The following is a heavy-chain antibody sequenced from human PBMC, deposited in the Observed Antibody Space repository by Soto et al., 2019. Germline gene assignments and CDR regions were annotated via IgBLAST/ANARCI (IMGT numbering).Heavy chain of an antibody. J-gene: IGHJ4*02. Sequence: SETLSLTCIVSGGSISSSSLQWGWIRQPPGRGLDWVGSIFSSGGTYYNPSLKSRVTISVHTSINQFSLRLSSVTAADTAVYYCARQYYYGSGRQIDYWGQGTLVTVSS. CDR1: GGSISSSSLQ. D-gene: IGHD3-10*01. CDR3: ARQYYYGSGRQIDY. CDR2: IFSSGGT. V-gene: IGHV4-39*01.